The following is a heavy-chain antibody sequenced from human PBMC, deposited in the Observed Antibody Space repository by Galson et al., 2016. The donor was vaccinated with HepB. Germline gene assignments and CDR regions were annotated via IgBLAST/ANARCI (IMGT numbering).Heavy chain of an antibody. J-gene: IGHJ4*02. CDR1: GFTLSSYA. CDR2: ISYDGSEK. CDR3: ARVPNDYVWGSYRPYFDY. V-gene: IGHV3-30-3*01. D-gene: IGHD3-16*02. Sequence: SLRLSCAASGFTLSSYAMHWVRQAPGKGLEWVATISYDGSEKYYADSVKGRITISKDTSKNQFSLKLSSVTAADTAVYYCARVPNDYVWGSYRPYFDYWGQGTLVTVSS.